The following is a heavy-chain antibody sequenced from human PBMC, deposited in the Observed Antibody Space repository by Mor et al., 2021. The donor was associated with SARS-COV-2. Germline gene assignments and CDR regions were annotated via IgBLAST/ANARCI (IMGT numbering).Heavy chain of an antibody. V-gene: IGHV4-34*01. J-gene: IGHJ3*02. Sequence: HSGSTNYNPSLKSRVTISVDTSKNQFSLKLSSVTAADTAVYYCARGRVTRTFDIWGQGTMVTV. CDR2: HSGST. CDR3: ARGRVTRTFDI. D-gene: IGHD4-17*01.